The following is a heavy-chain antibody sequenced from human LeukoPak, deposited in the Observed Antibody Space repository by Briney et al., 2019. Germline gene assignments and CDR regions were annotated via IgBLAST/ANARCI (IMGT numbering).Heavy chain of an antibody. CDR2: ISGSGGST. D-gene: IGHD6-19*01. V-gene: IGHV3-23*01. J-gene: IGHJ4*02. Sequence: GGSLRLSCAASGFTFSSYAMSWVRQAPGKGLEWVSAISGSGGSTYYADSVKGRFTISRDNSKNTLYLQMDSLRAEDTAVYYCAKDLIRRAVAGKFDYWGQGTLVTVSS. CDR3: AKDLIRRAVAGKFDY. CDR1: GFTFSSYA.